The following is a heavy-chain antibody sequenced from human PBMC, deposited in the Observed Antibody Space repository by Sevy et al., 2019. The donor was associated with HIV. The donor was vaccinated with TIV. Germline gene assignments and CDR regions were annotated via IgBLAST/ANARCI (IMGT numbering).Heavy chain of an antibody. D-gene: IGHD2-15*01. CDR3: ARVLPLSDCSGGSCYSSYYYGMDV. Sequence: GGSLRLSCAASGFTFSSYWMSWVRQAPGKGLEWVANIKQDGSEKNYVDSVKGRFTISRDNAKNSLYLQMNSLRAEDTAVSYCARVLPLSDCSGGSCYSSYYYGMDVWGQGTTVTVSS. CDR2: IKQDGSEK. J-gene: IGHJ6*02. V-gene: IGHV3-7*03. CDR1: GFTFSSYW.